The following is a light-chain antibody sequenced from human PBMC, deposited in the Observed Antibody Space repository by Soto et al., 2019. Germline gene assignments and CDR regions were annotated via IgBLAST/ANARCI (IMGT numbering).Light chain of an antibody. Sequence: EIVLTQSPGTLSLSPGERATLSCRASQSVNSNYLAWYQQKPGQAPRLLIYGASSRASGIPDRFSGSGSGTDFTLTISRLEPEDFVVYYCQQYGRSPWTFGQGTKVEIK. CDR3: QQYGRSPWT. CDR2: GAS. V-gene: IGKV3-20*01. CDR1: QSVNSNY. J-gene: IGKJ1*01.